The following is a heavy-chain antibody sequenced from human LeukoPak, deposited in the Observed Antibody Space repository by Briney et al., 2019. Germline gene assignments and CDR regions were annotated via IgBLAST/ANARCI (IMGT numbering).Heavy chain of an antibody. V-gene: IGHV3-23*01. J-gene: IGHJ4*02. CDR3: AKDLKWELPSSANY. CDR1: VFTFSRYA. CDR2: ISGSGGST. D-gene: IGHD1-26*01. Sequence: GGSLRLSCAASVFTFSRYAMSWVRQAPGKGLEWVSAISGSGGSTYYADSVKGRFTISRDNSKNTLYLQMNSLRAEDTAVYYCAKDLKWELPSSANYWGQGTLVTVSS.